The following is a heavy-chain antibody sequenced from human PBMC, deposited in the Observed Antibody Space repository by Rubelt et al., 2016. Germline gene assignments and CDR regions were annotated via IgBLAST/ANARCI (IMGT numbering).Heavy chain of an antibody. CDR1: GGSISSSSYY. CDR2: IYYSGST. J-gene: IGHJ5*02. Sequence: CTVSGGSISSSSYYWGWIRQPPGKGLEWIGSIYYSGSTYYNPSLKSRVTISVDTSKNQFSLKLSSVTAADTAVYYCARHLLSPEDNDINWLDPWGQGTLVTVSP. V-gene: IGHV4-39*01. CDR3: ARHLLSPEDNDINWLDP. D-gene: IGHD1-1*01.